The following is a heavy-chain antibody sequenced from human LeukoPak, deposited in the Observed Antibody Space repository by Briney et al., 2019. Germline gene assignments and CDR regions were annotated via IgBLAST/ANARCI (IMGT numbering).Heavy chain of an antibody. V-gene: IGHV4-4*07. Sequence: SETLSLTCTVSGGSISSDYWSWIRQPAGKGLEWIERIYASGSTNYNPSLRSRITMSVDTSKNQFSLKLRSVTAADTAVYYCARGDVETATYYFDYWGQGTLVTVSS. CDR2: IYASGST. CDR1: GGSISSDY. J-gene: IGHJ4*02. D-gene: IGHD2-15*01. CDR3: ARGDVETATYYFDY.